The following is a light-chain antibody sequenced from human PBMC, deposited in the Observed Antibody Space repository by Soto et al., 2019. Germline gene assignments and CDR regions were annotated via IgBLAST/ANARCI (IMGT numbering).Light chain of an antibody. CDR3: QQPRIT. CDR2: AAS. V-gene: IGKV1-9*01. J-gene: IGKJ5*01. CDR1: QGISSY. Sequence: GDRVTITCRASQGISSYLAWYQQKPGKAPKLLIYAASTLQSGVPSRFSGSGSGTEFTLTISSLQPEDFATYYCQQPRITFGQGTRLEIK.